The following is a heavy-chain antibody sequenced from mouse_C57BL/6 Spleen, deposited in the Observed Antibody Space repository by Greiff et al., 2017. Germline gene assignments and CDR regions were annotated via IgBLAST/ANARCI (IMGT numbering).Heavy chain of an antibody. Sequence: EVKLVESVAELVRPGASVKLSCTASGFNIKDAYMHWVKQRPEPGLEWIGWIDPENGNTEYASKFQGKATIATDTTTNSPYLQLSSLTSKDTDDYYSNTSALATVAYCDYWGQGTTLTVSA. CDR3: NTSALATVAYCDY. D-gene: IGHD1-1*01. CDR2: IDPENGNT. CDR1: GFNIKDAY. J-gene: IGHJ2*01. V-gene: IGHV14-4*01.